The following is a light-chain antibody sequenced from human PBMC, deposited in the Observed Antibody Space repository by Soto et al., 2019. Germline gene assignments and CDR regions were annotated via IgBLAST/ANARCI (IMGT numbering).Light chain of an antibody. Sequence: EIVLKQSPDTLSLSPGERATLSCRASQSVRSNYLAWYQQKPGQAPRFLIYDASSRATGIPDRFSGSGSGTDFTRTISRLEPEDFAVYYCQQYGSTPLTFGGGTKVDIK. CDR3: QQYGSTPLT. CDR2: DAS. V-gene: IGKV3-20*01. J-gene: IGKJ4*01. CDR1: QSVRSNY.